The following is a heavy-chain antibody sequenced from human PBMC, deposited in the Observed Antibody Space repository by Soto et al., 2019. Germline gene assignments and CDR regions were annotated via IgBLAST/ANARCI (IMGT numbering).Heavy chain of an antibody. CDR2: IRSKAYGGTT. CDR3: TRAYCGGDCYYYFDY. CDR1: GFTFGDYA. Sequence: GGSLRLSCTASGFTFGDYAMSWFRQAPGKGLEWVGFIRSKAYGGTTEYAASVKGRFTISRDDSKSIAYLQMNSLKTEDTAVYYCTRAYCGGDCYYYFDYWGQGTLVTVSS. J-gene: IGHJ4*02. D-gene: IGHD2-21*01. V-gene: IGHV3-49*03.